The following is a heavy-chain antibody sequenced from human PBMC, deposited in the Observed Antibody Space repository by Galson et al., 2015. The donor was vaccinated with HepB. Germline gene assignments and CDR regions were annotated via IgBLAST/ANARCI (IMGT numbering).Heavy chain of an antibody. V-gene: IGHV3-30*04. D-gene: IGHD3-9*01. CDR3: ARDGNELRYFDWLSTFGYFDY. J-gene: IGHJ4*02. CDR2: IPYDGSNK. Sequence: SLRLSCAASGFTFSSYAMHWVRQAPGKGLEWVAVIPYDGSNKYYADSVKGRFTISRDNSKNTLYLQMNSLRAEDTAVYYCARDGNELRYFDWLSTFGYFDYWGQGTLVTVSS. CDR1: GFTFSSYA.